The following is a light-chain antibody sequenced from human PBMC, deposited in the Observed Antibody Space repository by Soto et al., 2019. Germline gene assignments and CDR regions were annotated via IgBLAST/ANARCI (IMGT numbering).Light chain of an antibody. CDR3: CSYAGSSTFEWV. Sequence: QSALTQPASVSGSPGQSITISCTGSSSDVGSYNVVSWYQQHPGKAPKLMIYEVSKRPSGVSNRFSGSKSGNTASLTISGLQAEDEADYYCCSYAGSSTFEWVFGGGTKLTVL. V-gene: IGLV2-23*02. CDR2: EVS. CDR1: SSDVGSYNV. J-gene: IGLJ3*02.